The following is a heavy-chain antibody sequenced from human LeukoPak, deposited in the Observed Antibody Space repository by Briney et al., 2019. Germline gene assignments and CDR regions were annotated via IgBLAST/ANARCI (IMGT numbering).Heavy chain of an antibody. CDR3: ARDEWGSGHHDY. Sequence: GSVKVSCKASGYTFTGYYMHWVRQAPGQGLEWMGWINPNSGGTNYAQKFQGRVTMTRDTSISTAYMELSRLRSDDTAVYYCARDEWGSGHHDYWGQGTLVTVYS. J-gene: IGHJ4*02. CDR1: GYTFTGYY. D-gene: IGHD3-10*01. V-gene: IGHV1-2*02. CDR2: INPNSGGT.